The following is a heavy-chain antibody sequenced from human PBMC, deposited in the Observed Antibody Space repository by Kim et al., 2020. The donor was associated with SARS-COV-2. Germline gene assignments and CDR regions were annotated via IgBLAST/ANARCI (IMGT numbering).Heavy chain of an antibody. V-gene: IGHV3-15*01. CDR1: GFTFSNAW. D-gene: IGHD3-22*01. J-gene: IGHJ3*02. Sequence: GGSLRLSCAASGFTFSNAWMSWVRQAPGKGLEWVGRIKSKTDGGTTDYAAPVKGRFTISRDDSKNTLYLQMNSLKTEDTAVYYCTTEGSTIVVDSWGDAFDIWGQGTMVTVSS. CDR2: IKSKTDGGTT. CDR3: TTEGSTIVVDSWGDAFDI.